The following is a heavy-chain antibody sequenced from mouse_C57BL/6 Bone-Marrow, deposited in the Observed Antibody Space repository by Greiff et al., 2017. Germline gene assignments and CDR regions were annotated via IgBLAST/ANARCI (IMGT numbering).Heavy chain of an antibody. CDR2: ISDGGSYT. CDR1: GFTFSSYA. V-gene: IGHV5-4*01. Sequence: DVMLLESGGGLVKPGGSLKLSCAASGFTFSSYAMSWVRQTPEKRLEWVGTISDGGSYTNYTDNVKGRFTISRDNADNNLYMQMCHLKSEDTAMYCCARDYYDSSIWGQGTTLTVTS. J-gene: IGHJ2*01. D-gene: IGHD1-1*01. CDR3: ARDYYDSSI.